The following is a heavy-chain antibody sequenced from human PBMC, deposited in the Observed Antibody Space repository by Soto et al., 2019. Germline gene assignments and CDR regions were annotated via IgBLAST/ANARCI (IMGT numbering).Heavy chain of an antibody. CDR3: PRGPGYSSSWYWFDP. D-gene: IGHD6-13*01. CDR2: ISISGSTI. V-gene: IGHV3-11*01. CDR1: GFTFSEYY. J-gene: IGHJ5*02. Sequence: PGGSRRLSGAASGFTFSEYYMSWIRQAPGKGLEGVSYISISGSTIYYADSVKGRCTISRDEAKSSLYLQMNSLRAEDTAVYSCPRGPGYSSSWYWFDPWGQGTLVTVSS.